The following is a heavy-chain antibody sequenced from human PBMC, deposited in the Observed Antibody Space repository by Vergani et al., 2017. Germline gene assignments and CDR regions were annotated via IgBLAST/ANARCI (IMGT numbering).Heavy chain of an antibody. CDR2: INHSGST. Sequence: QVQLQQWGAGLLKPSETLSLTCAVYGGSFSGYYWSWIRQPPGKGLEWIGEINHSGSTNYNPSLKSRVTISVDTSKNQFSLKLSSVPAADTSVYYWARGLRIAVARRSSYYYYGMDVWGQGTTVTVSS. D-gene: IGHD6-19*01. CDR1: GGSFSGYY. J-gene: IGHJ6*02. V-gene: IGHV4-34*01. CDR3: ARGLRIAVARRSSYYYYGMDV.